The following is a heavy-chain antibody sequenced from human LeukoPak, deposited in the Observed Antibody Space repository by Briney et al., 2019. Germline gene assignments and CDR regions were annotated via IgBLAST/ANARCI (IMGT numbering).Heavy chain of an antibody. V-gene: IGHV3-73*01. CDR1: GFAFSGST. CDR2: IRSKPSSYAT. CDR3: SSGTDYYDYGMDV. D-gene: IGHD1-26*01. J-gene: IGHJ6*02. Sequence: PGGSLRLSCAAPGFAFSGSTVHWVRRASGKGLEWVGRIRSKPSSYATVYAESVKGRLTISRDDSKNTAYLQMNSLKTEDTAVYYCSSGTDYYDYGMDVWGQGTTITVSS.